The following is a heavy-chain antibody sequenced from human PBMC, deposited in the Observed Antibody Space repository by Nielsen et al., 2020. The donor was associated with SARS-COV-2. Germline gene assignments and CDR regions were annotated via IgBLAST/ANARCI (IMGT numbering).Heavy chain of an antibody. CDR3: ARNEAAPGMETNWYDH. CDR1: GFTFSHYG. Sequence: GESLKISCAASGFTFSHYGMHWVRQAPGKGLEWVAVISYEGSATYYADSVKGRFTISRDNSKNTLYLQMDSLRADDTAVYYCARNEAAPGMETNWYDHWGQGTPVTVSS. J-gene: IGHJ5*02. D-gene: IGHD6-13*01. V-gene: IGHV3-33*05. CDR2: ISYEGSAT.